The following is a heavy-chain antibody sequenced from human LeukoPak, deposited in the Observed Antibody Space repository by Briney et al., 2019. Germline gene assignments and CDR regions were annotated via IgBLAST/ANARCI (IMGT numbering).Heavy chain of an antibody. CDR3: AKFTGSYNHDAFDI. Sequence: ASVKVSCKASGYTFSSYGINWVRQAHGQGLEWMGWITTYNGNRNYAQKVQDRVTITTDTSTSTAYMQLRNLKSDDTAVYYCAKFTGSYNHDAFDIWGQGTMVTASS. V-gene: IGHV1-18*01. D-gene: IGHD1-26*01. CDR1: GYTFSSYG. CDR2: ITTYNGNR. J-gene: IGHJ3*02.